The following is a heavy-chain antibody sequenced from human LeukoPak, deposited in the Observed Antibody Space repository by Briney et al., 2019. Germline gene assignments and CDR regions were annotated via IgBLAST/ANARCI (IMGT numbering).Heavy chain of an antibody. CDR2: ISAYNGNT. CDR1: GYTFTNNA. D-gene: IGHD6-13*01. J-gene: IGHJ3*02. Sequence: ASVKVSCKASGYTFTNNAFSWVRQAPGQGLEWMGWISAYNGNTHYAQTLQGRVTMTEDTSTDTAYMELSSLRSEDTAVYYCATASWREGHGGAFDIWGQGTMVTVSS. V-gene: IGHV1-18*01. CDR3: ATASWREGHGGAFDI.